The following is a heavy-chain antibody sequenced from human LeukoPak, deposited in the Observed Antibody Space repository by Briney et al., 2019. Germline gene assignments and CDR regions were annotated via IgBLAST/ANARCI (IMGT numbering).Heavy chain of an antibody. Sequence: GGSLRLSCAASGFTFSSYAMSWVRQGPGKGLEWVSGISTTGGTTSYADAVKGRFTISRGNPRNTLYMQMNSLRAEDTAVYYCAIMHRYYDGSGYWVQWGQGTLVTVSS. CDR3: AIMHRYYDGSGYWVQ. CDR2: ISTTGGTT. V-gene: IGHV3-23*01. D-gene: IGHD3-22*01. J-gene: IGHJ4*02. CDR1: GFTFSSYA.